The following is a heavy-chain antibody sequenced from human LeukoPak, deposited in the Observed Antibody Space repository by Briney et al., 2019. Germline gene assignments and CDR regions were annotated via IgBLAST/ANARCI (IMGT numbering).Heavy chain of an antibody. J-gene: IGHJ4*02. CDR3: ARGSGRHFDY. V-gene: IGHV3-21*01. CDR2: ISSSSSYI. Sequence: GGSLRLSCAAPGFTFSSYSMNWVRQAPGKGLEWVSSISSSSSYIYYADSVKGRFTISRDNAKNSLYLQMNSLRDEDTAVYYCARGSGRHFDYWGQGTLVTGSS. CDR1: GFTFSSYS. D-gene: IGHD2-15*01.